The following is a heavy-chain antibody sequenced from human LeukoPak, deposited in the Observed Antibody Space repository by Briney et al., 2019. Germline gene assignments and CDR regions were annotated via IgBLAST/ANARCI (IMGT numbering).Heavy chain of an antibody. CDR3: ARVMGSWYYYDSSGYYDAFDI. V-gene: IGHV4-61*01. Sequence: SETLSLTCTVSGGSISSGSYYWSWIRQPPGKGLEWIGYIYYSGSTNYNPSLKSRVTISVDTSKNQFSLKLSSVTAADTAVYYCARVMGSWYYYDSSGYYDAFDIWGQGTMVTVSS. J-gene: IGHJ3*02. CDR1: GGSISSGSYY. D-gene: IGHD3-22*01. CDR2: IYYSGST.